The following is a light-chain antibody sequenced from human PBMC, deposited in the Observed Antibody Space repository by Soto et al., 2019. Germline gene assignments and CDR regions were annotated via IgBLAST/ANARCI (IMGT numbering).Light chain of an antibody. CDR1: QSISSY. CDR3: QQTYSTPWR. CDR2: AAS. Sequence: DIQMTQSPSSLSASVGERVTITCRASQSISSYLNWYQQKPGKAPKLLIYAASSLQSGVPSRFSGSESGTDFTLTISSLQPEDFATYYCQQTYSTPWRFGQGTKVKSN. V-gene: IGKV1-39*01. J-gene: IGKJ1*01.